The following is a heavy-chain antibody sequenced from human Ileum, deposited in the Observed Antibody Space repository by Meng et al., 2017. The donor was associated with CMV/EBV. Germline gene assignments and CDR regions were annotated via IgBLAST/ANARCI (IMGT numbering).Heavy chain of an antibody. D-gene: IGHD3-3*01. Sequence: GGSLRLSCAASGITFSTYAMSWVRQAPGQGLEWVSSISGTDDDSANYADSVRGRFTISRDNSQNTLYLQMNSLRAEDTAVYYCAKLEVLRFLEWLPVDYWGQGTLVTVSS. CDR3: AKLEVLRFLEWLPVDY. CDR2: ISGTDDDSA. J-gene: IGHJ4*02. CDR1: GITFSTYA. V-gene: IGHV3-23*01.